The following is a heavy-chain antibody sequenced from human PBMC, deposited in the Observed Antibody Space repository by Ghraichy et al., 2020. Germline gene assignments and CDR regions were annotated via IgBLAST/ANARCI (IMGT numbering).Heavy chain of an antibody. V-gene: IGHV3-33*01. CDR2: IWYDGSNK. CDR1: GFSFSSYG. Sequence: LSLTCAASGFSFSSYGIHWVRQAPGKGLEWVAVIWYDGSNKYYVDSVKGRFTISRDNFKNTLYLQMNSLRVEDTAVYYCARDRGSTISYFDYWGQGTLVTVSS. CDR3: ARDRGSTISYFDY. D-gene: IGHD4/OR15-4a*01. J-gene: IGHJ4*02.